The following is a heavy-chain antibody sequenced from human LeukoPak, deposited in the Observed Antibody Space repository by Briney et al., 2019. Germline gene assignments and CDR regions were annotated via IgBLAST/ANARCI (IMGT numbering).Heavy chain of an antibody. CDR3: ARWGTGDGYFFTYYFDY. V-gene: IGHV1-69*13. CDR2: IIPIFGTA. CDR1: GGTFSSYA. D-gene: IGHD5-24*01. J-gene: IGHJ4*02. Sequence: SVKVSCKASGGTFSSYAISWVRQAPGQGLEWMGGIIPIFGTANYAQKFQGRVTITADESTSPAYMELSSLRSADTAVYYCARWGTGDGYFFTYYFDYWGQGNLVTVSS.